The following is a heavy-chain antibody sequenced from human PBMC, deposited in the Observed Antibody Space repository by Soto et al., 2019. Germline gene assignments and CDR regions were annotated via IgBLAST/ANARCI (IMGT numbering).Heavy chain of an antibody. CDR2: TNAANGDT. V-gene: IGHV1-3*01. Sequence: ASVKVSCKASGYTFTSYGIHWVRQAPGQRLEWMGWTNAANGDTKYSPKFQGRVTITRDTSASTAYMELSSLRSEDTAVYYCVRRHVSATGIDWFDPWGQGTLVTVSS. J-gene: IGHJ5*02. CDR3: VRRHVSATGIDWFDP. CDR1: GYTFTSYG. D-gene: IGHD6-13*01.